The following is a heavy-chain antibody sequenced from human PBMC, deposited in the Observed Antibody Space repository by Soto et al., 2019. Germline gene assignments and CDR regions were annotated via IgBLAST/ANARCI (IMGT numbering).Heavy chain of an antibody. V-gene: IGHV4-59*01. D-gene: IGHD3-16*01. CDR2: IYDGGST. CDR1: GGSISSYS. CDR3: ARDRVMLTFGGASEEWGIDS. J-gene: IGHJ4*02. Sequence: SETLSLTCTVSGGSISSYSWNWIRQPPGKGLEWIAYIYDGGSTNYNPSLKSRVTISVDTSTNQFSLKLSSVTAADTAVYYCARDRVMLTFGGASEEWGIDSWGPGTLVTVSS.